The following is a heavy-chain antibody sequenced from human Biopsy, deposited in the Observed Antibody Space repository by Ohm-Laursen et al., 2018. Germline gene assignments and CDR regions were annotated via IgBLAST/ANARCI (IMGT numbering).Heavy chain of an antibody. Sequence: SLRLSCTASGFTFDDYAMYWVWQAPGKGMEWVSGISWNSGSKGYADSVKGRFTISRDSAKNSLYLQMNSLRTEDTALYYCAKCAGSSRSQGFDYWGQGILVTVSS. CDR3: AKCAGSSRSQGFDY. CDR1: GFTFDDYA. CDR2: ISWNSGSK. J-gene: IGHJ4*02. V-gene: IGHV3-9*01. D-gene: IGHD6-13*01.